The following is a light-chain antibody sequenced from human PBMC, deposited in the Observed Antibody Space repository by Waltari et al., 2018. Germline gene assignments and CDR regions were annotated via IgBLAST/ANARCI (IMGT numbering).Light chain of an antibody. Sequence: QSALTQPASVSGSPGQSITISCTGATSDAGGSNSVSWDQQRPGKAPKLLIFDVSNRPSGVSNRFSGSKSGNTASRTISGLQAEDEAAYYCGSYTGSTTWVFGGGTKLPVL. V-gene: IGLV2-14*01. CDR3: GSYTGSTTWV. CDR1: TSDAGGSNS. J-gene: IGLJ3*02. CDR2: DVS.